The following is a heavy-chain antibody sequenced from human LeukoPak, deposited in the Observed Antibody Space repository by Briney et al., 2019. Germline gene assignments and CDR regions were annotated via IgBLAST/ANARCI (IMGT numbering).Heavy chain of an antibody. CDR3: ARGSGHYGMDV. D-gene: IGHD7-27*01. Sequence: ASVKVSCKASGYTFTSYDIIWVRQAPGQGPEWMGWISANSGNTNYAQKLQGRVTMTTDTSTNTAYMELRSLRSDDTAVYYCARGSGHYGMDVWGQGTTVTVSS. J-gene: IGHJ6*02. CDR2: ISANSGNT. CDR1: GYTFTSYD. V-gene: IGHV1-18*01.